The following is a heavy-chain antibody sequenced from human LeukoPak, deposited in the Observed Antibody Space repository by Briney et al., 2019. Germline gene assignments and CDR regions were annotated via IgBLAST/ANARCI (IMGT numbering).Heavy chain of an antibody. CDR2: IYYSGST. CDR3: ARVGYYGSGSYYRDYFEY. V-gene: IGHV4-59*01. Sequence: PSETLSLTCTVSGGSISSYYWSWIRQPPGKGLEWIGYIYYSGSTNYNPSLKSRVTISIDTSKNQFSLNLSSVTAADTAVYYCARVGYYGSGSYYRDYFEYWGQGTLVTVSS. J-gene: IGHJ4*02. D-gene: IGHD3-10*01. CDR1: GGSISSYY.